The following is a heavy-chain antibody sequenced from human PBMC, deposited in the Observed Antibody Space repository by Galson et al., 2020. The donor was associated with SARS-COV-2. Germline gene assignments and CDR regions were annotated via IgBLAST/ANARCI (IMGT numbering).Heavy chain of an antibody. J-gene: IGHJ4*02. V-gene: IGHV3-7*01. CDR2: IKQEGSEK. Sequence: GESLKISCAASGITISSYWMSLVRQTPRKGLEWVANIKQEGSEKYYVDSVKGPFTIPRDNDKNSLDLQMNSLRAEGTPVYYCARALLGVYDFGSGYYWGQGSLVTVSS. CDR1: GITISSYW. D-gene: IGHD3-3*01. CDR3: ARALLGVYDFGSGYY.